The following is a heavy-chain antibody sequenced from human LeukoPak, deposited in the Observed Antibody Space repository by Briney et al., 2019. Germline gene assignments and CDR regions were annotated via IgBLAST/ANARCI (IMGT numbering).Heavy chain of an antibody. J-gene: IGHJ4*02. CDR3: ARDLSGSYSFDY. CDR1: GFTLSSYA. V-gene: IGHV3-64*01. D-gene: IGHD1-26*01. Sequence: GGSLGLSCVVSGFTLSSYAMHWVRQAPGKGLEYVSGINDAGTTTHYANSVKGRFTISRDISNNTLYLQMGSLRAEDMAVYYCARDLSGSYSFDYWGQGTLVTVSS. CDR2: INDAGTTT.